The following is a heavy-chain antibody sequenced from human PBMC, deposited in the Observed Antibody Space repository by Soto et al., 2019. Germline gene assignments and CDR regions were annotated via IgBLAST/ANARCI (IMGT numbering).Heavy chain of an antibody. CDR1: GGTFSSYA. V-gene: IGHV1-69*13. J-gene: IGHJ6*02. D-gene: IGHD3-9*01. Sequence: SVKVSCKASGGTFSSYAISWVRQAPGQGLEWMGGIIPIFGTANYAQKFQGRVTITADESTSTAYMELSSLRSEDTAVYYCARDPRYYDILTGYQDYYYGMDVWGQGTTVTVSS. CDR3: ARDPRYYDILTGYQDYYYGMDV. CDR2: IIPIFGTA.